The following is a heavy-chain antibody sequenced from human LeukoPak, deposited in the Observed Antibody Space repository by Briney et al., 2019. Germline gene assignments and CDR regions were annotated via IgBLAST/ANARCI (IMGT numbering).Heavy chain of an antibody. CDR2: IYYSGST. V-gene: IGHV4-39*01. CDR3: ARLVRFTMVRGAHFDY. CDR1: GGSISSSSYF. J-gene: IGHJ4*02. D-gene: IGHD3-10*01. Sequence: SETLSLTCTVSGGSISSSSYFWGGIRQPPGKGLEWIGSIYYSGSTYYNPSLKNRVTISVDTSKNQFSLKLSSVNAADAAVYYCARLVRFTMVRGAHFDYWGQGTLVTASS.